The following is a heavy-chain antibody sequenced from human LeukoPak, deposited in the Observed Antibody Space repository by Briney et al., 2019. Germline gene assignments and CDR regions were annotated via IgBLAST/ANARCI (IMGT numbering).Heavy chain of an antibody. CDR2: TRYDGSNK. CDR1: GFTFSSYG. V-gene: IGHV3-30*02. D-gene: IGHD5-18*01. CDR3: AKDGSGYSYGLDY. J-gene: IGHJ4*02. Sequence: GGSLRLSCAASGFTFSSYGMHWVRQAPGKGLEWVAFTRYDGSNKYYADSVKGRFTISRDNSKNTLYLQMNSLRAEDTAVYYCAKDGSGYSYGLDYWGQGTLVTVSS.